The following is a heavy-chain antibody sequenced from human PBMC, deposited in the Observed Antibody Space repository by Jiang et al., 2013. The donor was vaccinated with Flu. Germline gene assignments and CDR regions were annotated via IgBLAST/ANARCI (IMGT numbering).Heavy chain of an antibody. CDR3: ARMWFGELFDAFDI. CDR1: GYTFTGYY. V-gene: IGHV1-2*02. J-gene: IGHJ3*02. Sequence: SGAEVKRPGASVKVSCKASGYTFTGYYMHWVRQAPGQGLEWMGWINPNSGGTKYAQKFQGRVTMTRDTSISTAYMEVSRLRSDDTAVYYCARMWFGELFDAFDIWGQGTMVTVSA. CDR2: INPNSGGT. D-gene: IGHD3-10*01.